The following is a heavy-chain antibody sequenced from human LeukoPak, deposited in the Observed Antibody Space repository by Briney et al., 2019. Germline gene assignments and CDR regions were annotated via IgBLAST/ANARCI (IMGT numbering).Heavy chain of an antibody. D-gene: IGHD2-2*01. CDR2: INHSGST. CDR3: ARDSLVVVPAAMDGYYYYYMDV. V-gene: IGHV4-34*01. CDR1: GGSFSGYY. J-gene: IGHJ6*03. Sequence: SETLSLTCAVYGGSFSGYYWSWIRQPPGKGLEWIGEINHSGSTNYNPSLKSRVTISVDTSKNQFSLKLSSVTAADTAVYYCARDSLVVVPAAMDGYYYYYMDVWGKGTTVTISS.